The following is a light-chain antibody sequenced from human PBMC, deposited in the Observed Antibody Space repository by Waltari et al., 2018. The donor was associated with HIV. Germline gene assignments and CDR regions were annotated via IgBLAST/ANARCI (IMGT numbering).Light chain of an antibody. CDR2: RNN. V-gene: IGLV1-47*01. CDR3: AAWDDTLTVV. Sequence: QSVLTQPPSASGTPGQSVTISCSGTSSNIGTNYVYWYQQFPGTAPKLLIYRNNKRPSGVLDRFSGSKSGTSASLDISGLRSDDEAEYYCAAWDDTLTVVFGGGTKLTVL. CDR1: SSNIGTNY. J-gene: IGLJ2*01.